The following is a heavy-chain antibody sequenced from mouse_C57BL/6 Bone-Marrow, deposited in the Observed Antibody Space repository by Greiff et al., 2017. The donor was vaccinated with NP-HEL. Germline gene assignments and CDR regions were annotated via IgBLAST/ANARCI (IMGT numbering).Heavy chain of an antibody. CDR1: GYTFTSYW. Sequence: QVQLQQPGAELVKPGASVKMSCKASGYTFTSYWITWVKQRPGQGLEWIGDIYPGSGSTNYNEKFKSKATLTVDTSSSTAYMQLSSLTSEDSAVYYCARPGLLRSLFDYWGQGTTRTVSS. D-gene: IGHD1-1*01. CDR2: IYPGSGST. V-gene: IGHV1-55*01. CDR3: ARPGLLRSLFDY. J-gene: IGHJ2*01.